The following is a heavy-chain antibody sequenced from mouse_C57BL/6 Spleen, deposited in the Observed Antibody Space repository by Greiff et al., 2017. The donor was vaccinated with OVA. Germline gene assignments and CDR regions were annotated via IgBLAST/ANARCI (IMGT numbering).Heavy chain of an antibody. J-gene: IGHJ2*01. Sequence: QVQLQQPGAELVKPGASVKLSCKASGYTFTSYWMHWVKQRPGQGLEWIGMIYPNSGSTNYNEKFKSKATLTVDKSSSTAYMQLSSLTSADSAFYCCARRKGPYYFDYWGQGTTLTVSS. CDR3: ARRKGPYYFDY. V-gene: IGHV1-64*01. CDR1: GYTFTSYW. CDR2: IYPNSGST.